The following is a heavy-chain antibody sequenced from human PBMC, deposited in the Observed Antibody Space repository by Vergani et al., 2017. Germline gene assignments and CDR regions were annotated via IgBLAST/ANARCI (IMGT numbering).Heavy chain of an antibody. CDR2: INPSGGST. V-gene: IGHV1-46*01. J-gene: IGHJ6*02. Sequence: QVQLVQSGAEVKKPGASVKASCKASGYTFTSYYMHWVRQAPGQRLEWIGIINPSGGSTSYAQKFQGRVTMTRDTSTSTVYMELSSLRSEATAVYYCARRSVVIAYYYGMDVWGQGTTVTVSS. CDR1: GYTFTSYY. CDR3: ARRSVVIAYYYGMDV. D-gene: IGHD2-21*01.